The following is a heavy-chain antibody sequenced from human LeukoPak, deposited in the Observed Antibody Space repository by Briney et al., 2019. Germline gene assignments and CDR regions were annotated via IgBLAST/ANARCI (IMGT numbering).Heavy chain of an antibody. V-gene: IGHV4-59*08. CDR3: ARADVLIGSLGLSF. CDR1: GGSISSYY. D-gene: IGHD2-21*01. CDR2: IYYSGST. J-gene: IGHJ4*02. Sequence: PSETLSLTCTVSGGSISSYYWSWIRQPPGKGLEWIGYIYYSGSTNYNPSLKSRVTISGDTSKNQVSLKLSSVTAADTAVYYCARADVLIGSLGLSFWGQGTLVTVSS.